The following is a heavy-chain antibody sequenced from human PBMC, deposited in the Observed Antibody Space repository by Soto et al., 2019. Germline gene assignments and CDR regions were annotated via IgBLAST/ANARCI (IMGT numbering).Heavy chain of an antibody. V-gene: IGHV2-5*02. CDR2: IYWDGDK. Sequence: QITLKESGPTLVKPTQTLTLTCTFSGFSLSTSGVGVGWIRQPPGKALEWLALIYWDGDKRYSPSLKSRLTITKDTSKNQVVLTMTNMDPVDTATYYCAHRRGDVNKIGGALDYWGQGTLVTVSS. D-gene: IGHD3-16*01. CDR1: GFSLSTSGVG. CDR3: AHRRGDVNKIGGALDY. J-gene: IGHJ4*02.